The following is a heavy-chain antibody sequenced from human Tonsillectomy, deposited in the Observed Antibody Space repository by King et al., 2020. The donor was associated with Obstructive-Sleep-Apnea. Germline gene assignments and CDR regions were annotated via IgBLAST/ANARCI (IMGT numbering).Heavy chain of an antibody. V-gene: IGHV4-31*03. Sequence: VQLQESGPGLVKPSQTLSLTCTVSGGSISSGGYYWSWIRPHPGKGLEWIGYIYYSGSTYYNPSLKSRVTISVDTSKNQFSLKLSSVTAADTAVYYCARGTITGTTYWYFDFWGRGTLVTVSS. J-gene: IGHJ2*01. CDR1: GGSISSGGYY. CDR3: ARGTITGTTYWYFDF. CDR2: IYYSGST. D-gene: IGHD1-20*01.